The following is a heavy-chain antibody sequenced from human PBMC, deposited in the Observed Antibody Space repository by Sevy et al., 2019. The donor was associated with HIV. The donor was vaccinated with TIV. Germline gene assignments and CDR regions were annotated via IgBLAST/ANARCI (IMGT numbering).Heavy chain of an antibody. V-gene: IGHV3-7*01. CDR1: GFTFSDSW. CDR3: ARDRAYSAVDY. CDR2: INEDGSRL. D-gene: IGHD5-18*01. Sequence: GGSLRLSCVASGFTFSDSWMIWVRQAPGKGLERIAFINEDGSRLGYVDSVRGRFTISRENIKNSLYLQMNNLGAKDTALYFCARDRAYSAVDYWGQGTLVTVSS. J-gene: IGHJ4*02.